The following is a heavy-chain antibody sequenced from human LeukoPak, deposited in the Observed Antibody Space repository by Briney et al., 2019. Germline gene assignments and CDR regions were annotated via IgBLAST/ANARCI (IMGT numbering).Heavy chain of an antibody. CDR1: GFTFSSYG. V-gene: IGHV3-30*18. CDR3: AKGTSSYYDSSGYYYLDY. D-gene: IGHD3-22*01. Sequence: GGSLRLSCAASGFTFSSYGMHWVRQAPGKRLEWVAVISYDGSNKYYADSVKGRFTISRDNSKNTLYLQMNSLRAEDTAVYYCAKGTSSYYDSSGYYYLDYWGQGTLVTVSS. CDR2: ISYDGSNK. J-gene: IGHJ4*02.